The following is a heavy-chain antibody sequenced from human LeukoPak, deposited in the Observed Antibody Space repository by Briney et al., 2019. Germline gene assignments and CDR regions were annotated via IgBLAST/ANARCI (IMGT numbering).Heavy chain of an antibody. CDR1: GGSISSYY. J-gene: IGHJ4*02. CDR3: ARRNGDVSFDY. Sequence: PSETLSLTCTVSGGSISSYYWSWIWQPPGKGLEWIGYIYYSGSTNYNPSLKSRVTISIDTSKNQFSLKLSSVTAADTAVYYCARRNGDVSFDYWGQGTLVTVSS. CDR2: IYYSGST. D-gene: IGHD2-8*01. V-gene: IGHV4-59*08.